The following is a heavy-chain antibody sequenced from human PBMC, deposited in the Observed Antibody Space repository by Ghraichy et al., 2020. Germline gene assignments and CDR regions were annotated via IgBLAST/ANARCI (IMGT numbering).Heavy chain of an antibody. D-gene: IGHD6-13*01. CDR3: ARAARGSSWYSYFDY. J-gene: IGHJ4*02. CDR1: GGSVSSGSYY. Sequence: SETLSLTCTVSGGSVSSGSYYWSWIRQSPGKGLEWIGYIYYSGSTNYNPSLKSRVTISVDTSKNQFSLKLTSVTAADTAVYYCARAARGSSWYSYFDYWGQGTLVTVSS. V-gene: IGHV4-61*01. CDR2: IYYSGST.